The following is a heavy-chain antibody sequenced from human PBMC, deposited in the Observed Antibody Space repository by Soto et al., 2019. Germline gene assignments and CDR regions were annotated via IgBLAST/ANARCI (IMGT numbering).Heavy chain of an antibody. CDR1: GFSLSTGGVG. V-gene: IGHV2-70*01. D-gene: IGHD3-3*01. Sequence: SGPTLVNPTQTLTLTCTFSGFSLSTGGVGVAWIRQPPGKALEWLALIDWDDDKYYSTSLKTRLTISKDTSKNQVVLTMTNMDPVDTATYYCARTLRFLDSPITDYWGQGTLVTVSS. CDR2: IDWDDDK. CDR3: ARTLRFLDSPITDY. J-gene: IGHJ4*02.